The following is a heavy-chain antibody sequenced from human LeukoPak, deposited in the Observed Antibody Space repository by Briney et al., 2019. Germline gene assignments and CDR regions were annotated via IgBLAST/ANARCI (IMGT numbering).Heavy chain of an antibody. CDR2: INSDGSST. CDR3: ARFYGISRDGYGLDY. V-gene: IGHV3-74*01. J-gene: IGHJ4*02. D-gene: IGHD5-24*01. CDR1: GGSISSSSYY. Sequence: ETLSLTCTVSGGSISSSSYYWGWIRQPPGKGLVWVSRINSDGSSTSYADSVKGRFTISRDNAKNTLYLQMNSLRAEDTAVYYCARFYGISRDGYGLDYWAREPWSPSP.